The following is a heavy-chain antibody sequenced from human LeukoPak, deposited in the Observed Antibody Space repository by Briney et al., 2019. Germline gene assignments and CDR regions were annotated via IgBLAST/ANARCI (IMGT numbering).Heavy chain of an antibody. CDR3: ASNYWYYYGSGSDDAFDI. J-gene: IGHJ3*02. V-gene: IGHV3-7*03. CDR1: RFSFSHYW. D-gene: IGHD3-10*01. Sequence: GGSLRLSCAASRFSFSHYWMTWVRQAPGKGVEWMANINQDASDKHYADSVKGRFTISRDNAKNSLYLQMNSLRAEDTAVYYCASNYWYYYGSGSDDAFDIWGQGTMVTVSS. CDR2: INQDASDK.